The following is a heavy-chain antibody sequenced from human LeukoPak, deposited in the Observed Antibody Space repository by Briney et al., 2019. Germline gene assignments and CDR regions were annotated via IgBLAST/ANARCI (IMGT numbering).Heavy chain of an antibody. J-gene: IGHJ3*02. Sequence: PSQTLSLTCTVSGGSISSGGFYWSWIRQHPGKGLEWIGYISYSGSTYYNPSLKSRVTISVDTSKNQFSLKLSSVTAADTAVYYCARGHSEDAFDIWGQGTMVTVSS. CDR3: ARGHSEDAFDI. CDR1: GGSISSGGFY. CDR2: ISYSGST. V-gene: IGHV4-31*03.